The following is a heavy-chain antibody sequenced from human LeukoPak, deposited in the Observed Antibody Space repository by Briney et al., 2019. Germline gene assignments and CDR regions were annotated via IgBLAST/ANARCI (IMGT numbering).Heavy chain of an antibody. D-gene: IGHD2/OR15-2a*01. CDR2: INPSGGST. CDR1: GCPFTSYY. J-gene: IGHJ6*03. Sequence: ASVKVSCKASGCPFTSYYMHWVRQAPGQGLEWMGIINPSGGSTSYAQKFQGRVTMTRDTSTSTVYMELSSLGSEDTAVYYCARRGPTRIYYYMDVWGKGTTVTVSS. CDR3: ARRGPTRIYYYMDV. V-gene: IGHV1-46*01.